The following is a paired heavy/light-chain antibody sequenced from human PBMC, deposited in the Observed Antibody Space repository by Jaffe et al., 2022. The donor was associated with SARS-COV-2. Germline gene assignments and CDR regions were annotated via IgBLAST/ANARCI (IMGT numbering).Heavy chain of an antibody. D-gene: IGHD1-26*01. J-gene: IGHJ4*01. CDR3: ATWAGAPWY. CDR1: GYTFTSYA. Sequence: QVQLIQSGAEVKKPGDSVRVSCRTSGYTFTSYAMYWARQVPGQRPEWMGWIKVDNGKTEYSQRFQARVTFTRDISANTAYMDVTDLTYEDTAVYYCATWAGAPWYWGHGTPVTVST. V-gene: IGHV1-3*01. CDR2: IKVDNGKT.
Light chain of an antibody. V-gene: IGKV3-15*01. J-gene: IGKJ3*01. CDR3: HQYNTWPFT. Sequence: EVVLTQSPVTLSVSPGERVTLSCRASQSVRSKFGWYQQKPGQAPRVLIYGVSARAGDVPARFSATGSGTEFTLTISSLQSEDVAVYYCHQYNTWPFTFGPGTKVEI. CDR2: GVS. CDR1: QSVRSK.